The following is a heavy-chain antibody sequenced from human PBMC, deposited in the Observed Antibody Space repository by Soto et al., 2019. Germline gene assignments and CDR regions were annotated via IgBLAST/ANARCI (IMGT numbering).Heavy chain of an antibody. CDR2: IHYSGTS. CDR3: ARHWIAGSSIP. V-gene: IGHV4-39*01. CDR1: GDSISRSSQY. D-gene: IGHD2-21*01. Sequence: QVQLQESGPGLVKPSETLSLTCSVSGDSISRSSQYWGWIRQPPGKGLEWIGSIHYSGTSYYHPSLKSRVTIFVDTSKNQLSLKLSSVTAADTALYYCARHWIAGSSIPWGQGTLVTVSS. J-gene: IGHJ5*02.